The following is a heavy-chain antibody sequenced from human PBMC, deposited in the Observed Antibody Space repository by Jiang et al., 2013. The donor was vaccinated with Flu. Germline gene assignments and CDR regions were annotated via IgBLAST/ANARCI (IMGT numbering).Heavy chain of an antibody. CDR3: ARDGNIAAAPGGMDV. CDR1: SSNSAA. CDR2: TYYRSKWYN. J-gene: IGHJ6*02. V-gene: IGHV6-1*01. Sequence: SSNSAAWNWIRQSPSRGLEWLGRTYYRSKWYNDYAVSVKSRITINPDTSKNQFSLQLNSVTPEDTAVYYCARDGNIAAAPGGMDVWGQGTTVTVSS. D-gene: IGHD6-13*01.